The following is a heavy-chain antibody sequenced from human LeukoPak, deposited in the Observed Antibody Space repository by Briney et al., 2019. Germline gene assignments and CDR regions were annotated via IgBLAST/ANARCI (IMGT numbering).Heavy chain of an antibody. V-gene: IGHV3-21*01. D-gene: IGHD3-10*01. CDR1: GFTFSSYG. CDR3: ARHMVHAFDI. CDR2: ISRSSSYI. Sequence: GGSLRLSCAASGFTFSSYGMHWVRQAPGKGLEWVSSISRSSSYIYYGDSVKGRFTISRDNAKNSLYLQMNSLRAEDTAVYYCARHMVHAFDIWGQGTMVTVSS. J-gene: IGHJ3*02.